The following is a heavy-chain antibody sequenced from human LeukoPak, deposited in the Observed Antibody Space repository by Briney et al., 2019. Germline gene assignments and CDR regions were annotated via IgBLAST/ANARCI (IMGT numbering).Heavy chain of an antibody. CDR2: IGSSGGDT. V-gene: IGHV3-23*01. J-gene: IGHJ6*03. Sequence: PGGSLRLSCAASGFTFSNYAMRWVRQAPGKGLDWVSAIGSSGGDTFYADSVKGRFTISRDNSKNTLSLQMNSLRAEDTAVYHCARVFQSSMDVWGKGTTVTVSS. CDR3: ARVFQSSMDV. CDR1: GFTFSNYA.